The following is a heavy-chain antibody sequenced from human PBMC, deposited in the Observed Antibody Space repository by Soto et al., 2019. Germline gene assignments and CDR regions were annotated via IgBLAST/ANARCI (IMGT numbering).Heavy chain of an antibody. J-gene: IGHJ4*02. CDR3: ARSRSGAVADSFDS. Sequence: PGGSLRLSCAASGFTFRRHAVHWVRQAPGKGLEWVAVVSSDGSAKYYLDSVKGRFTSSRDNSKNTAFLQLNSLSSEDTAVYYCARSRSGAVADSFDSWGQGTLATVSS. CDR2: VSSDGSAK. CDR1: GFTFRRHA. D-gene: IGHD3-10*01. V-gene: IGHV3-30*04.